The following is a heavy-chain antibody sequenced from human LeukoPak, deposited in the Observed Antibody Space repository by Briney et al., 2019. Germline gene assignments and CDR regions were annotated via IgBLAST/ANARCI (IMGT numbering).Heavy chain of an antibody. CDR2: IYYSGST. D-gene: IGHD6-13*01. Sequence: SETLSLTCTVSGGAISRYYWNWFRQHPGKGLEWIGYIYYSGSTNYNPSLKSRVTISIDMSKNQFSLKLYSVTTADTAVYYCARDLRQQLVNNWFDPWGQGTLVTVSS. V-gene: IGHV4-59*01. CDR1: GGAISRYY. J-gene: IGHJ5*02. CDR3: ARDLRQQLVNNWFDP.